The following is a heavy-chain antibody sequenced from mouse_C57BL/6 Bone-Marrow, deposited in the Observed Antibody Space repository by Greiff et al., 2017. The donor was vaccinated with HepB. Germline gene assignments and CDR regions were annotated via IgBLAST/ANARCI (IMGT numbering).Heavy chain of an antibody. J-gene: IGHJ2*01. CDR3: ARWRSDSIDD. V-gene: IGHV1-59*01. D-gene: IGHD2-4*01. Sequence: QVQLQQPGAELVRPGTSVKLSCKASGYTFTSYWMHWVKQRPGQGLEWIGVIDPSDSYTNYNQKFKGKATLTVDTSSSTAYMQLSSLTSEDSAVYYCARWRSDSIDDWGQGTTLTVSS. CDR1: GYTFTSYW. CDR2: IDPSDSYT.